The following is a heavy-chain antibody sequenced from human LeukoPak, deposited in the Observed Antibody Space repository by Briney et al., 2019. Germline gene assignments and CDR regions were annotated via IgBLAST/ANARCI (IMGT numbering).Heavy chain of an antibody. CDR3: LTPAGWVNY. D-gene: IGHD1-14*01. V-gene: IGHV3-30*03. J-gene: IGHJ4*02. CDR1: GFTFSAYG. Sequence: GKSLRLSCAASGFTFSAYGMQWVRQAPGKGLEWVAVISNDGDNKYYANSVKGRFTISRDNSKSTLYLQMNSLRAEDTAVYYCLTPAGWVNYWGQGTLVTVSS. CDR2: ISNDGDNK.